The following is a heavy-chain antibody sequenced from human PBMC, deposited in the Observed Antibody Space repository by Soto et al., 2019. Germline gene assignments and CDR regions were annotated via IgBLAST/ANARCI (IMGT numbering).Heavy chain of an antibody. J-gene: IGHJ3*02. D-gene: IGHD6-19*01. CDR2: ISGSGGST. CDR1: DFVFYDYP. V-gene: IGHV3-23*01. CDR3: AKGRIAVARAFDI. Sequence: PVGSLRLSCAASDFVFYDYPIHWVRQAPGKGLEWVSAISGSGGSTYYADSVKGRFTISRDNSKNTLYLQMNSLRAEDTAVYYCAKGRIAVARAFDIWGQGTMVTV.